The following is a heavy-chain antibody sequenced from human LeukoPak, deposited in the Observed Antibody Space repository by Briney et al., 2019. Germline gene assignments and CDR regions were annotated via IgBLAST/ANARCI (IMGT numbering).Heavy chain of an antibody. CDR3: ARDRVNWNDVGGLFDY. Sequence: GGSLRLSCSASGFTFSTYAMHWVRQAPGKGLEYVSAISSSGGSTSYADSVKGRFTFSRDNSKNTLYLQMNSLRAEDTAVYYCARDRVNWNDVGGLFDYWGQGTLVTVSS. J-gene: IGHJ4*02. CDR2: ISSSGGST. D-gene: IGHD1-1*01. V-gene: IGHV3-64*04. CDR1: GFTFSTYA.